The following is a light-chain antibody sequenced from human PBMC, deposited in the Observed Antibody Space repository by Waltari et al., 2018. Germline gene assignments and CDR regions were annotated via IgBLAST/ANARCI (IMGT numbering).Light chain of an antibody. CDR2: DVI. CDR1: SSDVGGHNQ. V-gene: IGLV2-14*01. CDR3: SSYTSSNTFV. Sequence: QSALTQPASVSGSPGQSITISCTATSSDVGGHNQGSWCQQHPGKAPKVLIYDVIFRATGVSNRFSGSKSGNTASLTISGLQADDEGDYYCSSYTSSNTFVFGTGTKVTVL. J-gene: IGLJ1*01.